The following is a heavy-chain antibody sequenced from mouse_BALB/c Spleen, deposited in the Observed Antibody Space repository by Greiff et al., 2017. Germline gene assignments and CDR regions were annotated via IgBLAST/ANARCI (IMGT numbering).Heavy chain of an antibody. CDR2: IWAGGST. V-gene: IGHV2-9*02. J-gene: IGHJ4*01. CDR1: GFSLTSYG. Sequence: VKLVESGPGLVAPSQSLSITCTVSGFSLTSYGVHWVRQPPGKGLEWLGVIWAGGSTNYNSALMSRLSISKDNSKSQVFLKMNSLQTDDTTIYYCPIKHVSVYAIHYSSQGTSVTVSS. CDR3: PIKHVSVYAIHY.